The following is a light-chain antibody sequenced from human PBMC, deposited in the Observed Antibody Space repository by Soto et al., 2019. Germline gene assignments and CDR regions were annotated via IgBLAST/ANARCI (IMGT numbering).Light chain of an antibody. CDR2: DVS. V-gene: IGKV3-20*01. Sequence: EVALTQFPGTLSLSPGDRATLSCGASLSLSSYLTWYQHKPGQAPRLLFYDVSNRATGIPDRFSGSGSGTDFTLTISRLETEDFAVYYCQQYGSSSITFGQGTRLEI. CDR1: LSLSSY. CDR3: QQYGSSSIT. J-gene: IGKJ5*01.